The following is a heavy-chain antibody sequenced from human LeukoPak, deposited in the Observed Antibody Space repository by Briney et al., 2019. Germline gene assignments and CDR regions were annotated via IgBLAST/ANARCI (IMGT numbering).Heavy chain of an antibody. Sequence: GGSLRLSCAASGFIFSSFAMHWVRQAPGKGLEYVSGISPDGRSTFYADSVKGRFTISRDNSKKTLYLQMNSLRAEDTAVYYCARDSSGSHHFDYWGQGTLVTLSS. D-gene: IGHD3-10*01. CDR3: ARDSSGSHHFDY. CDR1: GFIFSSFA. J-gene: IGHJ4*02. CDR2: ISPDGRST. V-gene: IGHV3-64*02.